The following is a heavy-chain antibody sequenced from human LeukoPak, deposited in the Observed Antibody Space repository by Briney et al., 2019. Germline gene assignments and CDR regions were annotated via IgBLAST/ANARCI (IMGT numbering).Heavy chain of an antibody. CDR3: ARDSTVSGWFDP. CDR2: IYTSGST. Sequence: SETLSLTCTVSGGSISSYYWSWIRQPAGKGLEWIGRIYTSGSTNYNPSLKSRVTISVDTSKNQFSLKLSSVAAADTAVYYCARDSTVSGWFDPWGQGTLVTVSS. CDR1: GGSISSYY. V-gene: IGHV4-4*07. J-gene: IGHJ5*02. D-gene: IGHD4-17*01.